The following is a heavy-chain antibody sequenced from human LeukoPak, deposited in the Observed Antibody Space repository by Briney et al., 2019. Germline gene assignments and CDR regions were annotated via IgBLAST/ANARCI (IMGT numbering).Heavy chain of an antibody. D-gene: IGHD4-17*01. V-gene: IGHV3-73*01. CDR3: TRLTVTEG. J-gene: IGHJ4*02. Sequence: GGSLRLSCAAPGFTFSGSAMHWVRQASGKGLEWVGRVRSKANSYATAYAASVKGRFTISRDDSKNTAYLQMNSLKTEDTAVYYCTRLTVTEGWGQGTLVTVSS. CDR2: VRSKANSYAT. CDR1: GFTFSGSA.